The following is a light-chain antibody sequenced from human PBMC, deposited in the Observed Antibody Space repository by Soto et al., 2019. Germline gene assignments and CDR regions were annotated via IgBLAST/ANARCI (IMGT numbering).Light chain of an antibody. CDR3: QQRSNWPSP. Sequence: EIVLTQSPATLSLSPGDRATLSCRASQSVSSYLAWYQQKPGQAPRLLIYDASNRATGIPARFSGSGSGTDFTLTITTLEPEDFAVYYCQQRSNWPSPLGGGTKAAIK. V-gene: IGKV3-11*01. CDR2: DAS. J-gene: IGKJ4*01. CDR1: QSVSSY.